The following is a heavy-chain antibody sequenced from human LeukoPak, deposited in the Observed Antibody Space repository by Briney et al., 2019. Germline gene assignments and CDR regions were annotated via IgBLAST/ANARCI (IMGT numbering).Heavy chain of an antibody. J-gene: IGHJ3*02. CDR3: ATHTALTTDAFNI. D-gene: IGHD5-18*01. CDR1: GFTISSSY. V-gene: IGHV3-53*01. CDR2: IYSGGGT. Sequence: GGSLRLSCTASGFTISSSYMSWVRQAPGKGLEWVSVIYSGGGTDYADSVKGRFTISRDSSKNTLYFLLNSLRAEDTAVYYCATHTALTTDAFNIWGQGTMVTVSS.